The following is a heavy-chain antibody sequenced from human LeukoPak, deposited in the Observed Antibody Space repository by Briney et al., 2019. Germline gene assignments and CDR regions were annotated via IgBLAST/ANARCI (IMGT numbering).Heavy chain of an antibody. V-gene: IGHV3-30*02. CDR2: IRYDGSNK. Sequence: PGGSLRLSCAASGFTFSSYGMHWVRQAPGKGLEWVAFIRYDGSNKYYADSVKGRFTISRDNSKNTLYLQMNSLRADDTAVYYCARDLFWDRGSFDPWGQGNLVTVSS. D-gene: IGHD3-10*01. CDR1: GFTFSSYG. J-gene: IGHJ5*02. CDR3: ARDLFWDRGSFDP.